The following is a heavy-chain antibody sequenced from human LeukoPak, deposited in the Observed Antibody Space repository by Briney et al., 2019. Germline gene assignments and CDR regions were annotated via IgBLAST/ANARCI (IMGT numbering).Heavy chain of an antibody. J-gene: IGHJ3*02. CDR3: AREFDKTYYDILTGYTWKI. CDR2: ISSSSSYI. V-gene: IGHV3-21*01. Sequence: PGGSLRLSCAASGFTFSSYSMNWVRQAPGKGLEWVSSISSSSSYIYYADSVKGRFTISRDNAMNSLYLQMNSLRAEDTAVYYCAREFDKTYYDILTGYTWKIWGQGTMVTVSS. CDR1: GFTFSSYS. D-gene: IGHD3-9*01.